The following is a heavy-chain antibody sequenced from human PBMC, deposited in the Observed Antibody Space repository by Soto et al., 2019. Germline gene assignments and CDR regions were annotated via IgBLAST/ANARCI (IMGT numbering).Heavy chain of an antibody. CDR1: GFTFSNSW. V-gene: IGHV3-74*01. CDR2: INADWSSI. D-gene: IGHD2-21*01. CDR3: ARHPLKQAYETCFDS. Sequence: GGSLRLSCAASGFTFSNSWMHWVRQASGKGLVWLSHINADWSSIRYADSVRGRLTISRDNAMNTLFLQLSSLKAEDTAMYFCARHPLKQAYETCFDSWGQGTLVTVSS. J-gene: IGHJ4*02.